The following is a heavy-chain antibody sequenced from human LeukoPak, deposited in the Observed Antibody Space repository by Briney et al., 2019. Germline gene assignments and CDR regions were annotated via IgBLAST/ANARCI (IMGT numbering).Heavy chain of an antibody. CDR1: GYTFTHYA. V-gene: IGHV1-18*01. D-gene: IGHD3-22*01. Sequence: ASVKVSCKASGYTFTHYAISWVRQAPGQGLEWMGWISAYNGNTNYAQKLQGRVTMTTDTSTSTAYMELRSLRSDDTAVYYCARATYYYDSSGYLEMLDRGWFDPWGQGTLVTVSS. J-gene: IGHJ5*02. CDR3: ARATYYYDSSGYLEMLDRGWFDP. CDR2: ISAYNGNT.